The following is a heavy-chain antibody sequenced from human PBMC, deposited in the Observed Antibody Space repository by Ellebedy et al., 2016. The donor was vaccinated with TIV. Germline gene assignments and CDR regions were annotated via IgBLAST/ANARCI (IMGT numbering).Heavy chain of an antibody. Sequence: GESLKISXEVSGFAFNSYAMNWVRQSPGKGLECVASIGNIGDKTYYADSVQGRFAISRDNSKNTLYLEMNSLRVDDTAIYYCTKDRCSSRSCHFDQWGQGTLVTVS. D-gene: IGHD2-2*01. J-gene: IGHJ4*02. CDR1: GFAFNSYA. CDR3: TKDRCSSRSCHFDQ. V-gene: IGHV3-23*01. CDR2: IGNIGDKT.